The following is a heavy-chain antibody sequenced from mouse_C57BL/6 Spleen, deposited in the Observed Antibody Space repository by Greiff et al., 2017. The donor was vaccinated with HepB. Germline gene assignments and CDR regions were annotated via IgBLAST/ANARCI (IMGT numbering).Heavy chain of an antibody. CDR3: ARSDSSGYDAMDY. CDR1: GYTFTSYW. D-gene: IGHD3-2*02. Sequence: QVQLQQSGAELVKPGASVKLSCKASGYTFTSYWMQWVKQRPGQGLEWIGEIDPSDSYTNYNQKFKGKATLTVDTSSSTAYMQLSSLTSEDSAVYYCARSDSSGYDAMDYWGQGTSVTVSS. V-gene: IGHV1-50*01. J-gene: IGHJ4*01. CDR2: IDPSDSYT.